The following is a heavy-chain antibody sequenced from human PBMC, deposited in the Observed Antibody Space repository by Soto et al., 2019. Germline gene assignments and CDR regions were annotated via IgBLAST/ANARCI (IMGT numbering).Heavy chain of an antibody. D-gene: IGHD2-21*02. J-gene: IGHJ4*02. Sequence: ETLSLTGAVYGGSFSGYYWSGSRQTPGKGLEWIGEINHSGSTNYNPSLKSRVTISVDTSKNQFSLKLSSVTAADTAVYYCARGLVTPLPYWGQGTLVTVSS. CDR3: ARGLVTPLPY. V-gene: IGHV4-34*01. CDR2: INHSGST. CDR1: GGSFSGYY.